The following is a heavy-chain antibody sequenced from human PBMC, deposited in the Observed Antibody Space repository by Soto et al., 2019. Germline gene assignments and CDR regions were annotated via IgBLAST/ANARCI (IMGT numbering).Heavy chain of an antibody. Sequence: ASVKVSCKASGYTFTSYDINWVRQATGQGLEWMGWMNPNSGNTGYAQKFQGRVTMTRNTSISTAYMQLNSLTTEDTAVYYCTTLGHYYDSSPLDVWGQGTTVTVSS. J-gene: IGHJ6*02. D-gene: IGHD3-22*01. V-gene: IGHV1-8*01. CDR3: TTLGHYYDSSPLDV. CDR1: GYTFTSYD. CDR2: MNPNSGNT.